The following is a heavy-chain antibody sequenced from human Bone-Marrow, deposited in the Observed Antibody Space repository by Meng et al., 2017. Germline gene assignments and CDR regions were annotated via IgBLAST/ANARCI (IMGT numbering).Heavy chain of an antibody. V-gene: IGHV3-7*03. D-gene: IGHD6-13*01. CDR1: GFTFSSYW. Sequence: GESLKISCAASGFTFSSYWMSWVRQAPGKGLEWVANIKQDGSEKYYVDSVKGRFTISRDNAKNTLYLQMNSLRAEDTAVYYCAKKPSNGYSSRWGFDYWGQGTLVTVSS. CDR3: AKKPSNGYSSRWGFDY. J-gene: IGHJ4*02. CDR2: IKQDGSEK.